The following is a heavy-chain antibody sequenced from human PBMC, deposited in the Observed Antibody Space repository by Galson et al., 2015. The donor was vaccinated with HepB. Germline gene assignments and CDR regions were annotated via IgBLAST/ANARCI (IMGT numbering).Heavy chain of an antibody. CDR2: ISYDGSNK. D-gene: IGHD5-18*01. V-gene: IGHV3-30-3*01. CDR1: GFTFSSYA. Sequence: SLRLFCAASGFTFSSYAMHWVRQAPGKGLEWVAVISYDGSNKYYADSVKGRFTISRDNSKNTLYLQMNSLRAEDTAVYYCAREDVDTAMVSYDYWGQGTLVTVSS. J-gene: IGHJ4*02. CDR3: AREDVDTAMVSYDY.